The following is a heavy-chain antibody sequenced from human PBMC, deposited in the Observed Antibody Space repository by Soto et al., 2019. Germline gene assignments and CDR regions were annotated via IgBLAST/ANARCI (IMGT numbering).Heavy chain of an antibody. CDR1: GFTFSSYA. Sequence: PGGSLRLSCAASGFTFSSYAMHWVRQAPGKGLEWVAVISYDGSNKYYADSVKGRFTISRDNSKNTLYLQMNSLRAEDTAVYYCARDPLSGGYLWRYFDYWGQGTLVTVSS. CDR2: ISYDGSNK. CDR3: ARDPLSGGYLWRYFDY. V-gene: IGHV3-30-3*01. D-gene: IGHD1-26*01. J-gene: IGHJ4*02.